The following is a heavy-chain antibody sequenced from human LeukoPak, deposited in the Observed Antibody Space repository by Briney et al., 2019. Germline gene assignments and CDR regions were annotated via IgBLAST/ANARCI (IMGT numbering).Heavy chain of an antibody. J-gene: IGHJ4*02. D-gene: IGHD3-22*01. CDR3: ARGDDYYDSSGYYRALDY. CDR1: GFTFSSYA. Sequence: PGGSLRLSCAASGFTFSSYAMHWVRQAPGKGLEWVAVISYDGSNKYYADSVKGRFTISRDNSKNTLHLQMNSLRAEDTAVYYCARGDDYYDSSGYYRALDYWGQGTRLTVSS. V-gene: IGHV3-30-3*01. CDR2: ISYDGSNK.